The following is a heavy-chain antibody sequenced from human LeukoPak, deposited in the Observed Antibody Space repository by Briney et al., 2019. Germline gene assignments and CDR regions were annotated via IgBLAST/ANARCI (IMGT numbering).Heavy chain of an antibody. Sequence: GGSLRLSCAASGFTFSSYAMHWVRQAPGKGLEWVAVISYDGSNKYYADSVKGRFTISRDNSKITLYLQMNSLRAEDTAVYYCARGHSSSSPYYYYYYGMDVWGQGTTVTVSS. CDR1: GFTFSSYA. J-gene: IGHJ6*02. CDR3: ARGHSSSSPYYYYYYGMDV. CDR2: ISYDGSNK. D-gene: IGHD6-6*01. V-gene: IGHV3-30-3*01.